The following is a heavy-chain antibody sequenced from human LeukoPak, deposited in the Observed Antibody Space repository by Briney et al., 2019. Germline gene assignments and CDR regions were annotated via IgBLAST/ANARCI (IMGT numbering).Heavy chain of an antibody. CDR1: GFTFSSYS. Sequence: PGGSLRLSCAASGFTFSSYSMYWVRQAPGKGLEWVSSISSSSSYIYYADSVKGRFTISRDNAKNSLYLQMNSLRAEDTAVYYCARDGGVLAAFDIWGQGTMVTVSS. CDR3: ARDGGVLAAFDI. V-gene: IGHV3-21*01. J-gene: IGHJ3*02. CDR2: ISSSSSYI. D-gene: IGHD3-16*01.